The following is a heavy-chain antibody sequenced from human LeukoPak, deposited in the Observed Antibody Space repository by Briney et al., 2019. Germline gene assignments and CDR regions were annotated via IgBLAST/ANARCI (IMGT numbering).Heavy chain of an antibody. CDR3: AREGTAAGTACRFDY. Sequence: PSETLSLTCTVSGGSISRYYWSWIRQPAGKGLEWIWRIYTSGSTSYNPSLKSRVTMSVDTSRNQFSLKLSSVTAADTAVYYCAREGTAAGTACRFDYWGQGTLVSVSS. CDR1: GGSISRYY. V-gene: IGHV4-4*07. J-gene: IGHJ4*02. D-gene: IGHD6-13*01. CDR2: IYTSGST.